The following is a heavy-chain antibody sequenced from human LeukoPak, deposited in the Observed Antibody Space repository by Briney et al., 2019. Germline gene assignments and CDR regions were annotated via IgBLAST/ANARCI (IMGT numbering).Heavy chain of an antibody. CDR3: ARDRITMVRGVIIDRAFDI. D-gene: IGHD3-10*01. CDR2: IIPILGIA. Sequence: ASVKVSCKASGGTFSSYAISWVRQAPGQGLEWMGRIIPILGIANYAQKFQGRVTITTDESTSTAYMELSSLRSEDTAVYYCARDRITMVRGVIIDRAFDIWGQGTMVTVSS. V-gene: IGHV1-69*04. CDR1: GGTFSSYA. J-gene: IGHJ3*02.